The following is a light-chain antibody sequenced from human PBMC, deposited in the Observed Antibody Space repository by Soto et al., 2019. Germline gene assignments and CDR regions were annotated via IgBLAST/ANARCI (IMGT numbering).Light chain of an antibody. CDR2: GAS. CDR3: QHYGTSLYT. J-gene: IGKJ2*01. Sequence: DIVLTQSPGTLSLSPGERATLSCRASQIISSTYLGWYQQKPGQAPRLLIYGASSRATGIPDRFSGSGSGTDXPXTXXXXXXXXXXXYYCQHYGTSLYT. V-gene: IGKV3-20*01. CDR1: QIISSTY.